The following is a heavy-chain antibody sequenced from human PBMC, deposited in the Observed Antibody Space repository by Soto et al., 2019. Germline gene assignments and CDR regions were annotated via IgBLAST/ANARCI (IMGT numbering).Heavy chain of an antibody. Sequence: SETLSLTCTVSGGSISSSSYYWGWIRQPPGKGLEWIGSIYYSGSTYYNPSLKSRVTISVDTSKNQFSLKLSSVTAADTAVYYCASRVRSGTNDYWGQGTLVTVSS. CDR2: IYYSGST. CDR1: GGSISSSSYY. CDR3: ASRVRSGTNDY. D-gene: IGHD3-3*01. V-gene: IGHV4-39*01. J-gene: IGHJ4*02.